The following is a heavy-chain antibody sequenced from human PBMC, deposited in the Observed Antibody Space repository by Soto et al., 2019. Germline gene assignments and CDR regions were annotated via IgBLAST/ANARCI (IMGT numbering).Heavy chain of an antibody. J-gene: IGHJ6*02. CDR3: ASSSAYHYYYGMDV. CDR1: GYTFTGYY. V-gene: IGHV1-2*04. CDR2: INPNSGGT. Sequence: ASVKVSCKASGYTFTGYYIHWVRQAPGQGLEWMGWINPNSGGTNYAQKFQGWVTMTRDTSISTAYMELSRLRSDDTAVYYCASSSAYHYYYGMDVWGQGTTVTVYS.